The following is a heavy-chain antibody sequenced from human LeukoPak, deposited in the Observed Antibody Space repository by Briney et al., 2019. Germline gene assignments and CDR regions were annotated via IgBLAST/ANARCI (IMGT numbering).Heavy chain of an antibody. V-gene: IGHV4-31*03. CDR2: IYYSGST. Sequence: SQTLSLTCTVSGGSISSGGYYWGWIRQHPGRGLEWVGYIYYSGSTYYNPSLKSRVTISVDTAKKQFSLKLSSVTAADTAVYYCARGGGYDHGWFDPWGQGTLVTVSS. CDR1: GGSISSGGYY. J-gene: IGHJ5*02. CDR3: ARGGGYDHGWFDP. D-gene: IGHD5-12*01.